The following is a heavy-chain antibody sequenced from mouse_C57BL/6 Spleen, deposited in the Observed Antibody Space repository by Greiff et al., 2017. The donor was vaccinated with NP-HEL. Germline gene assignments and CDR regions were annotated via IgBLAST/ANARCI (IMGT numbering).Heavy chain of an antibody. D-gene: IGHD3-3*01. CDR2: ISSGSSTI. Sequence: EVKLVESGGGLVKPGGSLKLSCAASGFTFSDYGMHWVRQAPEKGLEWVAYISSGSSTIYYADTVKGRFTISRDNAKNTLFLQMTSLRSEDTAMYYCARGWAPYWYFDVWGTGTTVTVSS. CDR3: ARGWAPYWYFDV. J-gene: IGHJ1*03. CDR1: GFTFSDYG. V-gene: IGHV5-17*01.